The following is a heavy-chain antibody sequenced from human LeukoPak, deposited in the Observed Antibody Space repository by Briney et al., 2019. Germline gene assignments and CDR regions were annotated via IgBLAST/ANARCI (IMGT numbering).Heavy chain of an antibody. CDR2: INHSGST. V-gene: IGHV4-39*07. CDR1: GGSISSGNYY. J-gene: IGHJ4*02. CDR3: ARRPNIAAAGYYFDY. Sequence: TLETLSLTCTVSGGSISSGNYYWSWIRQPPGKGLEWIGEINHSGSTNYNPSLKSRVTISVDTSKNQFSLKLSSVTAADTAVYYCARRPNIAAAGYYFDYWGQGTLVTVSS. D-gene: IGHD6-13*01.